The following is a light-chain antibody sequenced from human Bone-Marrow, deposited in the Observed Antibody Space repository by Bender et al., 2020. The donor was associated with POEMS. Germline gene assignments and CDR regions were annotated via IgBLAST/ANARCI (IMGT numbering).Light chain of an antibody. J-gene: IGLJ3*02. V-gene: IGLV2-14*01. CDR2: DGS. CDR1: TSDVGTYNY. CDR3: NSYITITKV. Sequence: QSALTQPASVSGSPGQSITISFTGTTSDVGTYNYVSWYQQHPGKPPKLMIYDGSNRPSGVSNRFSASKSGNTASLTISGLQAEDEADYDNNSYITITKVFGGGTKVTVL.